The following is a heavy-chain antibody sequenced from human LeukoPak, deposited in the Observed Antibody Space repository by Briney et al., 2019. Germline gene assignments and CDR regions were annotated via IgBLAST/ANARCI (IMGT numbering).Heavy chain of an antibody. CDR3: ARDLGGDYDYYYGMDV. D-gene: IGHD2-21*02. J-gene: IGHJ6*02. CDR1: GFTFSSYA. CDR2: ISSNGGST. V-gene: IGHV3-64*01. Sequence: GRSLRLSCAASGFTFSSYAMHWVRQAPGKGLECVSAISSNGGSTYYANSVKGRFTISRDNSKNTLYLQMGSLRAEDMAVYYCARDLGGDYDYYYGMDVWGQGTTVTVSS.